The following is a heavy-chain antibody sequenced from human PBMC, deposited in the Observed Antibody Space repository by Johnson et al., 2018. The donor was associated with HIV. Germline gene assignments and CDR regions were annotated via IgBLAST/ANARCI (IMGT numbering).Heavy chain of an antibody. CDR1: GFTFSSYW. D-gene: IGHD6-13*01. CDR2: INRDGSST. CDR3: ARVGRSWGRDAFDI. J-gene: IGHJ3*02. V-gene: IGHV3-74*01. Sequence: VQLVESGGGLVQPGGSLRLSCAASGFTFSSYWMHWVRQAPGKGLVWVSRINRDGSSTRYADSVKGRFTISRDNAKNTLYLQMNSLRAEDTAVYYCARVGRSWGRDAFDIWGQGTMVTVSS.